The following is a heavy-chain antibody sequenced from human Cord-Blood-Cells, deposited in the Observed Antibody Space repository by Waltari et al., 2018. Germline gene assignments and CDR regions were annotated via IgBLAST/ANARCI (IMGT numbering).Heavy chain of an antibody. CDR2: IYHSGST. CDR1: GGSISSGGYS. V-gene: IGHV4-30-2*01. CDR3: ARSRNWNYGSGFDP. Sequence: QLQLQESGSGLVKPSQTLSLTCAVSGGSISSGGYSWSWIRQPPGKGLEWIGYIYHSGSTYYNPSLKSRVTISVDRSKNQFSLKLSSVTTADTAVYYCARSRNWNYGSGFDPWGQGTLVTVSS. J-gene: IGHJ5*02. D-gene: IGHD1-7*01.